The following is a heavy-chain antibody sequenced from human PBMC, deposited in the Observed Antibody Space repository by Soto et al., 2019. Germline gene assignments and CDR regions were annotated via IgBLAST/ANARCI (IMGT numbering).Heavy chain of an antibody. CDR1: GYTFTSYA. D-gene: IGHD2-15*01. V-gene: IGHV1-3*01. J-gene: IGHJ6*02. Sequence: ASVKVSCKASGYTFTSYAMHWVRQAPGQRLEWMGWINAGNGNTKYSQKFQGRVTITRDTSASTAYMELSSLRSEDTAVYYCARFIGGAYGMDVWGQGTTVTVSS. CDR2: INAGNGNT. CDR3: ARFIGGAYGMDV.